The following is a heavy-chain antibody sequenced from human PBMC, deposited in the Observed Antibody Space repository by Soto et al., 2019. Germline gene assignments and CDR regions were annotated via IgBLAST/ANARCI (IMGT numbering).Heavy chain of an antibody. Sequence: ASVEVSCKASGYTFTSHYIHWVRQAPGQGLECMGIINPSGGSTTYGQKFQGRVTMTRDTSTTTVYMELSSLRSEDTAVYYCAIRQDNWNFGSGIPGYYYGMDVWGQGTTVTVSS. CDR2: INPSGGST. J-gene: IGHJ6*02. CDR3: AIRQDNWNFGSGIPGYYYGMDV. V-gene: IGHV1-46*01. D-gene: IGHD1-7*01. CDR1: GYTFTSHY.